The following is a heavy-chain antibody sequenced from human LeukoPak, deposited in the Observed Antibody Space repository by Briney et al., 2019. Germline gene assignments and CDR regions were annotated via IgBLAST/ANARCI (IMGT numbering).Heavy chain of an antibody. Sequence: PSETLSLTCTVSGGSVSSGSYYWSWIRQPPGKGLGWIGYIYYSGSTNYNPSLKSRVTISVDTSKNQFSLKLSSVTAADTAVYYCARAGDSSGTYYFDYWGQGTLVTVSS. V-gene: IGHV4-61*01. J-gene: IGHJ4*02. CDR2: IYYSGST. CDR3: ARAGDSSGTYYFDY. CDR1: GGSVSSGSYY. D-gene: IGHD6-19*01.